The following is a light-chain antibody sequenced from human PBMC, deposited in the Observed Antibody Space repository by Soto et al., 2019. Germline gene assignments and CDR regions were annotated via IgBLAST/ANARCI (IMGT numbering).Light chain of an antibody. V-gene: IGKV3-20*01. CDR1: QTLSNSF. J-gene: IGKJ5*01. CDR2: DTS. Sequence: EIVLTPSPDTLSLSPVERATLSCRASQTLSNSFIAWYQQKPGQAPRLLIYDTSSRATGVPDRYSASGSGTDFTLTISRLEPEDFAVFFCQQYGTSEIIFGQGTRLEIK. CDR3: QQYGTSEII.